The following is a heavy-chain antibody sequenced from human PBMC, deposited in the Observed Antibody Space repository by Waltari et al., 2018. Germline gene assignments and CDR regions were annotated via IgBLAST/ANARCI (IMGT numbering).Heavy chain of an antibody. CDR3: ARGVFDS. CDR1: GFDFNIYG. CDR2: VSGTTSYR. V-gene: IGHV3-21*01. Sequence: DVQLVESGGGLVKPGGSLRLSCGASGFDFNIYGMNWVRQSPGKGLGWVALVSGTTSYRYYADSVKGRFTVSRDSAKTSVYLQMDSLRVEDTAVYYCARGVFDSWGQGTLVTVSS. J-gene: IGHJ5*01.